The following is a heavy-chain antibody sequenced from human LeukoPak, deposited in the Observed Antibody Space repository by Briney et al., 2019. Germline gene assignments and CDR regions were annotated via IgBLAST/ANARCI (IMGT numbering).Heavy chain of an antibody. V-gene: IGHV4-59*01. CDR3: ARAYYYGSGSYAFDI. J-gene: IGHJ3*02. Sequence: SETLSLTCTVSGGSISSYYWSWIRQPPGKGLEWIGYIYYSGSTNYNPSHKSRVTISVDTSKNQFSLKLSSVTAADTAVYYCARAYYYGSGSYAFDIWGQGTMVTVSS. CDR1: GGSISSYY. D-gene: IGHD3-10*01. CDR2: IYYSGST.